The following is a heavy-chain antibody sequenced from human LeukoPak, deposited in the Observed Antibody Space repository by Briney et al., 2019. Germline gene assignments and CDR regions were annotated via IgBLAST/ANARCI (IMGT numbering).Heavy chain of an antibody. D-gene: IGHD2-15*01. CDR1: GFTFSTYA. CDR3: ARGLLGD. Sequence: PGGSLRLSCAASGFTFSTYAMNWVRQAPGKGLEWVAHIKQDGSENYYVDSVKGRFTISRDNAKNSLCLQMNSLRAEDTAVYYCARGLLGDWGQGTLVSVSS. J-gene: IGHJ4*02. V-gene: IGHV3-7*01. CDR2: IKQDGSEN.